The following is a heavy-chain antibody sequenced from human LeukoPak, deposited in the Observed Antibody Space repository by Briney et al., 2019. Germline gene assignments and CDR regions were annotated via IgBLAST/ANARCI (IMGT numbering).Heavy chain of an antibody. D-gene: IGHD1-1*01. CDR3: ATERAGTSGYIVFDN. Sequence: PGGSLRLSCAASGFTFSNYWMHWVRQAPGKGLVWVSRITPDEITTYADSVKGRFTISRDNAKNMLYLQMNSLRAEDTAVYYCATERAGTSGYIVFDNWGQGTLVTVSS. CDR2: ITPDEIT. V-gene: IGHV3-74*01. CDR1: GFTFSNYW. J-gene: IGHJ4*02.